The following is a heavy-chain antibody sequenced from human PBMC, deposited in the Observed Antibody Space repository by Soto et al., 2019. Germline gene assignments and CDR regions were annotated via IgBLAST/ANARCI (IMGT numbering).Heavy chain of an antibody. CDR3: ARIKWIWSYYYDSSGLGGIDH. D-gene: IGHD3-22*01. CDR1: GFSLSNARMG. Sequence: SGPTLVNPTETLTLTCTVSGFSLSNARMGVSWIRQPPGKALEWLAHIFSNDEKSYSTSLKSRLTISKDTSKSQVVLTMTNMDPVDTDTYYCARIKWIWSYYYDSSGLGGIDHWGQGTLVTVSS. J-gene: IGHJ5*02. CDR2: IFSNDEK. V-gene: IGHV2-26*01.